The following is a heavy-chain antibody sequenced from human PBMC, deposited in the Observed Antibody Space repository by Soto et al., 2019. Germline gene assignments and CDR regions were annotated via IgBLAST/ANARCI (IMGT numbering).Heavy chain of an antibody. Sequence: QVELVQSGTEVKKPGASVKIPCKASAYSFTDYAIHWLRQAPGHRLEWMGWINAGNGETKYSQKFQNRVTITRDTSANTAYMGLTNLTSEDTALYFCARSVTIFAVVSDTPFDLWGRGSLVSVSS. CDR1: AYSFTDYA. CDR3: ARSVTIFAVVSDTPFDL. V-gene: IGHV1-3*01. CDR2: INAGNGET. D-gene: IGHD3-3*01. J-gene: IGHJ2*01.